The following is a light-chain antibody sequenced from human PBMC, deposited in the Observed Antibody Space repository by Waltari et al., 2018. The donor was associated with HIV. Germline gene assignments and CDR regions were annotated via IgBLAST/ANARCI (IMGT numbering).Light chain of an antibody. CDR2: KAS. Sequence: DIQLTQSPSTLSASIGDRVTITCRASQSIVKWLAWYQQKPGRAPNLLIYKASTLASGVPSRFSGSGSGTHFTLTISSLQPDDFATYYCQQYDTYLITFGQGTRLDI. CDR3: QQYDTYLIT. CDR1: QSIVKW. V-gene: IGKV1-5*03. J-gene: IGKJ5*01.